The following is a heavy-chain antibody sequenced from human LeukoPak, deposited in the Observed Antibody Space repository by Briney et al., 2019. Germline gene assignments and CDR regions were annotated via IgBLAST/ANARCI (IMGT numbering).Heavy chain of an antibody. V-gene: IGHV3-21*01. CDR3: ARHLGPYGGNSRNFDY. CDR1: GFTFRSYS. CDR2: INSDSNYI. J-gene: IGHJ4*02. Sequence: GGSLRLSCAASGFTFRSYSMNWVRQAPGKGLEWVSSINSDSNYIYYADSVQGRFTISRDNAKNSLYLQMNSLRAEDTAVYYCARHLGPYGGNSRNFDYWGQGTLVTVSS. D-gene: IGHD4-23*01.